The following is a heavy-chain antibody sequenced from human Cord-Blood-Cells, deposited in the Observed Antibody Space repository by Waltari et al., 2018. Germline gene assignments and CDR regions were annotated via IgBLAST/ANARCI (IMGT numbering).Heavy chain of an antibody. CDR2: IYHSGGT. Sequence: QVQLQESGPGLVKPSETLSLTCAVSGYSISSGYYWGWIRQPPGQGLEWIGSIYHSGGTYYNPSLKSRVTISVDTSKNQFSLKLSSVTAADTAVYYCARDRGEDCGGDCYYYYYYGMDVWGQGTTVTVSS. D-gene: IGHD2-21*01. J-gene: IGHJ6*02. CDR1: GYSISSGYY. CDR3: ARDRGEDCGGDCYYYYYYGMDV. V-gene: IGHV4-38-2*02.